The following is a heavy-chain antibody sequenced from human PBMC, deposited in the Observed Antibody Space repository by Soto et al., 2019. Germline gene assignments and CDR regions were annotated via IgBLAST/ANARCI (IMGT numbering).Heavy chain of an antibody. CDR2: ISAGGRPI. V-gene: IGHV3-48*01. D-gene: IGHD6-19*01. CDR3: ARALGWAFAF. J-gene: IGHJ4*02. CDR1: GFTFTTFS. Sequence: EVQLVESGGGLVQPGGSLSLSCAASGFTFTTFSMNWVRQAPGRGLEWISYISAGGRPITYADSVKGRFTISRDNARYSLSRQMISLRVEDTAVYYCARALGWAFAFWGLATLVTVSS.